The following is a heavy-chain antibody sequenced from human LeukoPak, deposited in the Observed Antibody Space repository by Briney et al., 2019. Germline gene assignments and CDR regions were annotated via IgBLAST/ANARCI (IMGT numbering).Heavy chain of an antibody. CDR1: GGSISSYY. D-gene: IGHD3-16*01. CDR3: VRHDYVFGTPPT. CDR2: VYFGGGT. V-gene: IGHV4-59*08. Sequence: SETLSLTCTVSGGSISSYYWSWIRQPPGKGLEWIGYVYFGGGTKYNSSLESRVIISVDTSKNQFSLKLKSVTAADTAVYYCVRHDYVFGTPPTWGQGTLVTVSS. J-gene: IGHJ5*02.